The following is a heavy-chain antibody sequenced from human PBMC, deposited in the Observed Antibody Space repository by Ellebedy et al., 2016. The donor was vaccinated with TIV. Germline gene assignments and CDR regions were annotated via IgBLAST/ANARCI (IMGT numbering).Heavy chain of an antibody. Sequence: ASVKVSCKASGYTFTAYYMHWVRQAPGQGLEWMGWINPNSGGTNYAQKFQGRVTMTRDTSISTAYMELSRLRSDDTAVYYCARAFSTRHYGMDVWGQGTTVTVSS. V-gene: IGHV1-2*02. CDR3: ARAFSTRHYGMDV. CDR2: INPNSGGT. D-gene: IGHD2-2*01. CDR1: GYTFTAYY. J-gene: IGHJ6*02.